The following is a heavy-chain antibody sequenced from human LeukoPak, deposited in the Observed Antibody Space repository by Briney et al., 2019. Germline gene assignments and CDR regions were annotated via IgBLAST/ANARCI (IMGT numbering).Heavy chain of an antibody. V-gene: IGHV1-69*05. CDR1: GGTFSSYA. Sequence: ASVKVSCKASGGTFSSYAISWVRQAPGQGLGWMGGIIPIFGTANYAQKFQGRVTITTDESTSTAYMELSSLRSEDTAVHYCASGGWNLVVPAAMADYYYMDVWGKGTTVTVSS. CDR2: IIPIFGTA. CDR3: ASGGWNLVVPAAMADYYYMDV. D-gene: IGHD2-2*01. J-gene: IGHJ6*03.